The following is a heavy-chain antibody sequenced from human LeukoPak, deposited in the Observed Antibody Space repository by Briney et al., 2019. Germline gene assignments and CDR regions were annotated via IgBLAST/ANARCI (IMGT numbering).Heavy chain of an antibody. Sequence: SETLSLTCAVYGGSFSGYYWSWIRQPPGKGLEWIGEINHTGSTNYNPSLKSRVTISVDTSKNQFSLKLSSVTAADTAVYYCARGRERITIFGSYYYYGMDVWGKGTTVTVSS. CDR1: GGSFSGYY. J-gene: IGHJ6*04. V-gene: IGHV4-34*01. D-gene: IGHD3-9*01. CDR2: INHTGST. CDR3: ARGRERITIFGSYYYYGMDV.